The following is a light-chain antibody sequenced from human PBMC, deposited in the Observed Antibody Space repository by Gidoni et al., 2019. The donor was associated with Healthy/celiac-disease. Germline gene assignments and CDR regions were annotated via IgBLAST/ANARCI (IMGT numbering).Light chain of an antibody. Sequence: QSVLTQQPSASGNPGQRVTISCSGSSPNIGSNTVNWYQQLPGTAPKLLIYSNNQRPSGVPDRFSGSKSGTSASLAISGLQSEDEADYYCAAWDDSLNGWVFGGGTKLTVL. CDR3: AAWDDSLNGWV. CDR2: SNN. CDR1: SPNIGSNT. V-gene: IGLV1-44*01. J-gene: IGLJ3*02.